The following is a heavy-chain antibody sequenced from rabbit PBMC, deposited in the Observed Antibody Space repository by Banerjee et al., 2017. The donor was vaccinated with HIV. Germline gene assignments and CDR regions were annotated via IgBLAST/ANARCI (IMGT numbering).Heavy chain of an antibody. V-gene: IGHV1S40*01. J-gene: IGHJ6*01. CDR2: IYASSGGSGST. CDR1: GFSFSSGYD. Sequence: QSLEESGGDLVKPGASLTLTCTASGFSFSSGYDMCWVRQAPGKGLEWIACIYASSGGSGSTYYASWAKGRFTISKTSSTTVTLQMTSLTAADTATYFCARDHVGPAGSGYYGAMDLWGQGTLVTVS. D-gene: IGHD8-1*01. CDR3: ARDHVGPAGSGYYGAMDL.